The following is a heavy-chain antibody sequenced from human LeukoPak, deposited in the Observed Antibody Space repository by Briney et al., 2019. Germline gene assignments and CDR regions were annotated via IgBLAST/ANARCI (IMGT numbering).Heavy chain of an antibody. J-gene: IGHJ3*02. V-gene: IGHV1-18*01. CDR1: GYTFTSYG. CDR2: ISVYNGNT. D-gene: IGHD3-3*01. CDR3: ARRDDFSDAFDI. Sequence: ASVKVSRKASGYTFTSYGISWVRQAPGQGLEWMGWISVYNGNTNYAQKLQGRVTMTTDTSTNTAYMELRSLRSDDTAVYYCARRDDFSDAFDIWGQGTMVTVSS.